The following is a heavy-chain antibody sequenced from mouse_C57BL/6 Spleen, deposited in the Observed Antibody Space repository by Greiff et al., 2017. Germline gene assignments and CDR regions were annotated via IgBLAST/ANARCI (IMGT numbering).Heavy chain of an antibody. J-gene: IGHJ2*01. V-gene: IGHV5-12*01. D-gene: IGHD2-3*01. CDR1: GFTFSDYY. CDR2: ISNGGGST. CDR3: ARHGIYDGYYDY. Sequence: EVQGVESGGGLVQPGGSLKLSCAASGFTFSDYYMYWVRQTPEKRLEWVAYISNGGGSTYYPDTVKGRFTISRDNAKNTLYLQMSRLKSEDTAMYYCARHGIYDGYYDYWGQGTTLTVSS.